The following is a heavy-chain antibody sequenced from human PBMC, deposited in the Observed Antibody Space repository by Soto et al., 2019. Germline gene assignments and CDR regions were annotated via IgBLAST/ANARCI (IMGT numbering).Heavy chain of an antibody. CDR3: ARGYDFNYYGMDV. V-gene: IGHV5-51*01. Sequence: GESLKISCKGSGYSFTSYWIGWVRQMPGKGLEWMGIIYLGDSDTRYSPSFQGQVTISADKSISTAYLQWSSLKASDTAMYYCARGYDFNYYGMDVWGQGTTVTVSS. CDR2: IYLGDSDT. D-gene: IGHD5-12*01. J-gene: IGHJ6*02. CDR1: GYSFTSYW.